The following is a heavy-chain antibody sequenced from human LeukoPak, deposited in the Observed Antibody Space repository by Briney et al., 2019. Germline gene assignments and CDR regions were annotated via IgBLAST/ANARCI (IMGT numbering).Heavy chain of an antibody. CDR3: VRAFSAPISLEN. CDR2: ISGSGGST. V-gene: IGHV3-23*01. CDR1: GFTFSSYA. Sequence: GLVQPGGSLRLSCAASGFTFSSYAMSWVRQAPGKGLEWVSAISGSGGSTYYADSVKGRFTISRHNSKNTLYLQMNSLRLEDTAIYYCVRAFSAPISLENWGQGDLVTVSS. J-gene: IGHJ4*02. D-gene: IGHD3-3*01.